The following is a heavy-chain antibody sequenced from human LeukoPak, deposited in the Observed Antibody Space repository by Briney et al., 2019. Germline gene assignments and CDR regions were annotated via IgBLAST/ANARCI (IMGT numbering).Heavy chain of an antibody. V-gene: IGHV1-18*04. CDR3: AKDRGYYGSGSEPSFDY. CDR2: ISVYNAKT. J-gene: IGHJ4*02. Sequence: ASVKVSCKASGYTFTSYGISWVRQAPGQGLEWMGWISVYNAKTNYAQKVQGRVTMTTDTSTNTAYMEVRSLGSDDTAVYYCAKDRGYYGSGSEPSFDYWGQGTLVTVSS. CDR1: GYTFTSYG. D-gene: IGHD3-10*01.